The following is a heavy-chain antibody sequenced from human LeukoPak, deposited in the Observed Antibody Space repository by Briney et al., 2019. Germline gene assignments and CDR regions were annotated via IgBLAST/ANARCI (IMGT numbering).Heavy chain of an antibody. Sequence: SETLSLTCTVSGGSISSNSYYWAWIRRPPGKGLEWIATVSYSGNTCYNPSLQSRLTISVETSKTQFSLRLTSVTAADTAVYYCASRYCGGDCYYAYWGQGSLVTVSS. CDR2: VSYSGNT. CDR1: GGSISSNSYY. V-gene: IGHV4-39*07. CDR3: ASRYCGGDCYYAY. D-gene: IGHD2-21*02. J-gene: IGHJ4*02.